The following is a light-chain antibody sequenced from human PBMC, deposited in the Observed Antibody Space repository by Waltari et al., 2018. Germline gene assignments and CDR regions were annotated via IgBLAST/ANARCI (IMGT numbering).Light chain of an antibody. J-gene: IGKJ1*01. CDR3: QQHDTLPAT. CDR1: PTVGSSS. V-gene: IGKV3-20*01. CDR2: RAS. Sequence: EIVLTQSPGTASLSPGERVTLSCRASPTVGSSSLAWYQQKPGQAPRLVIYRASRRATGIPDRFSGSGSGTDFTLTISSLEPEDFAVYYCQQHDTLPATFGQGTKVEIK.